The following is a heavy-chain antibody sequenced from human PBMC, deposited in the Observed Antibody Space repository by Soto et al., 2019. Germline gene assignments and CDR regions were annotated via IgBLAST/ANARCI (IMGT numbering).Heavy chain of an antibody. J-gene: IGHJ5*02. CDR1: GFTFNTYG. CDR3: ARISGSGHLGWFDP. Sequence: GGSLRLSCTSSGFTFNTYGMFWARQAPGKGLEWVAGIWYDGSYRYYVDSVQGRFTVSRDNSKNTVYLEMNSLRAEDTAVYYCARISGSGHLGWFDPWGQGTLVTVSS. CDR2: IWYDGSYR. V-gene: IGHV3-33*03. D-gene: IGHD3-10*01.